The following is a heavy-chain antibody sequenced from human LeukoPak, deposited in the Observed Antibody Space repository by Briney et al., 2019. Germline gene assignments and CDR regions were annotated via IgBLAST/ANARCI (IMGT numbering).Heavy chain of an antibody. CDR1: GYSFTNYA. Sequence: SVKVSCKASGYSFTNYAMNWVRQAPGQGLEWMGGIIPIFGTPKYTQKFQGRVTITADKSTFTVHMQLSSLRFEDTAVYYCARQGSGYTYGVHWGQGTLVTVSS. V-gene: IGHV1-69*06. CDR2: IIPIFGTP. D-gene: IGHD5-18*01. J-gene: IGHJ4*02. CDR3: ARQGSGYTYGVH.